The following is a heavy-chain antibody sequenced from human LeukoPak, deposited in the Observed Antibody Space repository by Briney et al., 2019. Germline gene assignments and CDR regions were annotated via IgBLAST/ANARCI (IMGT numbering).Heavy chain of an antibody. V-gene: IGHV1-46*01. J-gene: IGHJ5*02. CDR3: ARDGCSGGSCYGWFDP. CDR1: GYTFTSYH. CDR2: INPSGGST. D-gene: IGHD2-15*01. Sequence: ASVKVSCKASGYTFTSYHMHWVRQAPGQGLEWMGIINPSGGSTSYAQKFQGRVTMTRDMSTSTVYMELSSLRSEDTAVYYCARDGCSGGSCYGWFDPWGQGTLVTVSS.